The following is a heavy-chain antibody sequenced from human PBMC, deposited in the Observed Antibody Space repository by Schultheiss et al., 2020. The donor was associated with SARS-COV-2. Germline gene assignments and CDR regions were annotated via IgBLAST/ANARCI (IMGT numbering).Heavy chain of an antibody. CDR2: INHSGST. V-gene: IGHV4-38-2*01. J-gene: IGHJ6*03. CDR1: GYSISSGYY. CDR3: ARAITIFGVVITSYYYYYMDV. Sequence: SQTLSLTCAVSGYSISSGYYWGWIRQPPGKGLEWIGEINHSGSTNYNPSLKSRVTISVDTSKNQFSLKLSSVTAADTAVYYCARAITIFGVVITSYYYYYMDVWGKGTTVTVSS. D-gene: IGHD3-3*01.